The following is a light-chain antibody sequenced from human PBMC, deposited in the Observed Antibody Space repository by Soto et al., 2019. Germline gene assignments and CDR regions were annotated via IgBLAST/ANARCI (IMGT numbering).Light chain of an antibody. CDR2: EVN. CDR1: SSDVGSYYP. Sequence: QSVLTQPASMSGSPGQSITISRTGTSSDVGSYYPVSWFQQHPGKAPKLIIYEVNKRPSGVSDRFSGSKSGNTASLTISGLQAADEAEYYCCSYAGDTTFFVFGTGTKLTVL. V-gene: IGLV2-23*02. J-gene: IGLJ1*01. CDR3: CSYAGDTTFFV.